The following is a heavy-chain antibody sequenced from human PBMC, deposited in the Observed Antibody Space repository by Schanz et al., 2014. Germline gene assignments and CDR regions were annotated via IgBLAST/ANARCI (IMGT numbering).Heavy chain of an antibody. V-gene: IGHV3-7*01. CDR2: IKQDGSEK. CDR1: GFTFSSYW. D-gene: IGHD3-10*01. Sequence: EVQLVESGGGLVQPGGSLRLSCAASGFTFSSYWMSWVRQAPGEGLEWVANIKQDGSEKYYVDSVKGRFTISRDNAKNSLYLQMNSLRPEDTAVYYCAREGERKGMLPYYFDYWGQGALVTVSP. CDR3: AREGERKGMLPYYFDY. J-gene: IGHJ4*02.